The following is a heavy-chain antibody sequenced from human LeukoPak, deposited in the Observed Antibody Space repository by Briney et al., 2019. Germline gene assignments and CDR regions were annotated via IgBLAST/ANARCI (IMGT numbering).Heavy chain of an antibody. J-gene: IGHJ4*02. CDR2: IIPIFGTA. Sequence: SVKVSCKASGGTFSSYAISWVRQAPGQGLEWMGGIIPIFGTANYAQKFQGRVTITADKSTSTAYMELSSLRSEDTAVYYCARDRGSKIISSTSWSLGYWGQGTLVTVSS. CDR3: ARDRGSKIISSTSWSLGY. D-gene: IGHD2-2*01. V-gene: IGHV1-69*06. CDR1: GGTFSSYA.